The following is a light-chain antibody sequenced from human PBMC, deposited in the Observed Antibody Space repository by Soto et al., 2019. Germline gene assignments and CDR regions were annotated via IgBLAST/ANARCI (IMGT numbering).Light chain of an antibody. J-gene: IGLJ3*02. V-gene: IGLV2-23*01. CDR3: CSHTDENTVL. CDR1: SGDIGTYGF. Sequence: QSVLTQPASVSGSPGQSITISCTGTSGDIGTYGFVSWYQHHPAKAPKLIIYEASKRPSGISNRFSGSRSGNTASLTISGLQPGDEADYYCCSHTDENTVLFGGGTKLTVL. CDR2: EAS.